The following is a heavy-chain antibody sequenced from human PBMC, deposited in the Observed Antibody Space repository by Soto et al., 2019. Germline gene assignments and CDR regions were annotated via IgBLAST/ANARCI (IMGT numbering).Heavy chain of an antibody. CDR2: ISAYNGNT. J-gene: IGHJ4*02. V-gene: IGHV1-18*01. CDR1: GYTFTSYG. Sequence: QVQLVQSGAEVKKPGASVKVSCKASGYTFTSYGISWVRQAPVQGLEWMDWISAYNGNTNHEKKLQGRVTMTTDTSTSTTYMELRRMRSDDTSVYYYARDTGLLNPSSWYRGLGFDYWRQGTLVTVSS. D-gene: IGHD6-13*01. CDR3: ARDTGLLNPSSWYRGLGFDY.